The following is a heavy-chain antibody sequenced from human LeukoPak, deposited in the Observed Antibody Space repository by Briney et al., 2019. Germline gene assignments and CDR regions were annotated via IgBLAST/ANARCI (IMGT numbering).Heavy chain of an antibody. D-gene: IGHD3-10*02. Sequence: PGGSLRLSCAASGFTFSNYNMNWVRQAPGKGLEWVSSISSSSRYIYYADSVKGRFTVSRDNAKNSLYLQMNSLRAEDTAVYYCAELGITMIGGVWGKGTTVTISS. CDR2: ISSSSRYI. CDR3: AELGITMIGGV. CDR1: GFTFSNYN. J-gene: IGHJ6*04. V-gene: IGHV3-21*01.